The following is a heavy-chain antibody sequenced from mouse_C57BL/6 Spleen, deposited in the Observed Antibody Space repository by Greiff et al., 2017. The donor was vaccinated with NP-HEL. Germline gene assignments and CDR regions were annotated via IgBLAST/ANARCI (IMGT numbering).Heavy chain of an antibody. D-gene: IGHD2-4*01. CDR2: INPSSGYT. Sequence: VQLQQSGAELARPGASVKMSCKASGYTFTSYTMHWVKQRPGQGLEWIGYINPSSGYTKYNQKFKDKATLTADKSSSTAYMQLSSLTSEDSAVYYCARESIYYDYAYYAMDYWGQGTSVTVSS. J-gene: IGHJ4*01. V-gene: IGHV1-4*01. CDR1: GYTFTSYT. CDR3: ARESIYYDYAYYAMDY.